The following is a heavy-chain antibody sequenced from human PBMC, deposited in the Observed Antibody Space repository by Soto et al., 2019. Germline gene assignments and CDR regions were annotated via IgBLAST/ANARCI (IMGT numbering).Heavy chain of an antibody. CDR1: GYSFTSYW. D-gene: IGHD6-13*01. CDR3: ASRNIAAAGRTNYYYYGMDV. Sequence: GESLKISCKGSGYSFTSYWTGWVRQMPGKGLEWMGIIYPGDSDTRYSPSFQGQVTISADKSISTAYLQWSSLKASDTAMYYCASRNIAAAGRTNYYYYGMDVWGQGTTVTVSS. CDR2: IYPGDSDT. V-gene: IGHV5-51*01. J-gene: IGHJ6*02.